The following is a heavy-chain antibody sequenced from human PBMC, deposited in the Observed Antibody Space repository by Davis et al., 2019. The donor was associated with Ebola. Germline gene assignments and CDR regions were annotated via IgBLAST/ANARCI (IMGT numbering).Heavy chain of an antibody. CDR1: GYTFTSYG. Sequence: ASVKVSCKASGYTFTSYGITWVRQAPGQGLEWMGWINPHNGNTNYAQSVQGRVIMTSDTATTTAYMEVGSLRSDDTAVYYCARAQFPTTSDHWGQGTLVTVSS. V-gene: IGHV1-18*04. CDR3: ARAQFPTTSDH. D-gene: IGHD1-1*01. CDR2: INPHNGNT. J-gene: IGHJ4*02.